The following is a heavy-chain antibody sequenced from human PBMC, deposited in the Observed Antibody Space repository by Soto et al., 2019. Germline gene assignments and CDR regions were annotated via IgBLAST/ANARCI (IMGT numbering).Heavy chain of an antibody. CDR2: ISYDGSNK. CDR1: GFTFSSYA. CDR3: AKDLRGGMDV. Sequence: GWSLRLSCAASGFTFSSYAMHWVRQAPGKGLEWVAVISYDGSNKYYADSVKGRFTISRDNSKNTLYLQMNSLRAEDTAVYYCAKDLRGGMDVWGQGTTVTVSS. D-gene: IGHD3-10*01. J-gene: IGHJ6*02. V-gene: IGHV3-30-3*01.